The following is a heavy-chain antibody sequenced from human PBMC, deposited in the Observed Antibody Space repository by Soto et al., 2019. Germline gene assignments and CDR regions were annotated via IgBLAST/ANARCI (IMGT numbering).Heavy chain of an antibody. D-gene: IGHD3-3*01. V-gene: IGHV4-39*01. Sequence: SETLSLTCTVSGGSISSSSYYWGWIRQPPGKGLEWIGSIYYSGSTYYNPSLKSRVTISVDTSKNQFSLKLSSVTAADTAVYYCARHHSTYYDFWSGSFPGLTFDPWGQGTLVTVSS. J-gene: IGHJ5*02. CDR3: ARHHSTYYDFWSGSFPGLTFDP. CDR1: GGSISSSSYY. CDR2: IYYSGST.